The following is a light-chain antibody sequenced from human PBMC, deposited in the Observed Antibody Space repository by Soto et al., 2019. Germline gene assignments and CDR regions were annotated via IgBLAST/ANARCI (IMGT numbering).Light chain of an antibody. CDR2: EVS. CDR1: SGDVCAYNY. J-gene: IGLJ1*01. V-gene: IGLV2-14*01. CDR3: SSYISSSTLV. Sequence: ALTHPASWSVPPGRSITITRTGTSGDVCAYNYVSWYQQHPGNAPKPMLYEVSNRPSGVSNRFSGSKSGTTASLTISRLQAEAQADYYCSSYISSSTLVFGNGTKVTVL.